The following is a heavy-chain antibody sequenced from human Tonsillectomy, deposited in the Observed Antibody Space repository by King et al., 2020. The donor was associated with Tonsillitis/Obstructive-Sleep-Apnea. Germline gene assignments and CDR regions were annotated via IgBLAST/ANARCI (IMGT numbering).Heavy chain of an antibody. V-gene: IGHV1-18*01. CDR1: GYTFPNYG. D-gene: IGHD3-22*01. J-gene: IGHJ4*02. CDR2: ISAYNGHT. Sequence: QLVQSGAEVKKPGASVKVSCKASGYTFPNYGISWVRQAPGQGLEWMGWISAYNGHTNYAQKLQGRLTMTTDTSTSTAYLELRSLRSDDTAVYYCARDSMSHYYDSSGYYTLNYWGQGTLVTVSS. CDR3: ARDSMSHYYDSSGYYTLNY.